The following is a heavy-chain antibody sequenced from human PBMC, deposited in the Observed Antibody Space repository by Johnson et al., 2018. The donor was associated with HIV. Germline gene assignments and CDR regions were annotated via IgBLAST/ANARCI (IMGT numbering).Heavy chain of an antibody. Sequence: EVQLVESGGGVVQPGRSLRLSCAASGFTFSSYAMSWVRQAPGKGLGWVSAISGSGGSTYYAESVKGRFTISRDNSKNTLYLQMNSLRAEDTAVYYCARESGGQYDAFDIWGQGTMVTVS. J-gene: IGHJ3*02. CDR1: GFTFSSYA. V-gene: IGHV3-23*04. D-gene: IGHD3-16*01. CDR3: ARESGGQYDAFDI. CDR2: ISGSGGST.